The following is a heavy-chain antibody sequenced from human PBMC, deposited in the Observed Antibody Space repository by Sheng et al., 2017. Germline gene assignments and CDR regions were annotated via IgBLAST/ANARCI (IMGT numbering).Heavy chain of an antibody. CDR2: IIPIFGTA. Sequence: QVQLVQSGAEVKKPGSSVKVSCKASGGTFSSYAISWVRQAPGQGLEWMGGIIPIFGTANYAQKFQGRVTITADESTSTAYMELSSLRSEDTAVYYCAEKYCSSTSCYGGYAFDIWGQGTMVTVSS. D-gene: IGHD2-2*01. J-gene: IGHJ3*02. V-gene: IGHV1-69*13. CDR1: GGTFSSYA. CDR3: AEKYCSSTSCYGGYAFDI.